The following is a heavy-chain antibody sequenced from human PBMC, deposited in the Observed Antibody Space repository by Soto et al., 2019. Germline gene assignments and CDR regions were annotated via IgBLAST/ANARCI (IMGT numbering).Heavy chain of an antibody. CDR1: GYTLTELS. D-gene: IGHD6-13*01. CDR3: ATDWQQLGPFDY. CDR2: FDPEDGET. V-gene: IGHV1-24*01. Sequence: ASVKVSCKVSGYTLTELSMHWVRQAPGKGLEWMGGFDPEDGETIYAQKFQGRVTMTEDTSTDTAYMELSSLRSEDTAVYYCATDWQQLGPFDYWGQGTLVTVS. J-gene: IGHJ4*02.